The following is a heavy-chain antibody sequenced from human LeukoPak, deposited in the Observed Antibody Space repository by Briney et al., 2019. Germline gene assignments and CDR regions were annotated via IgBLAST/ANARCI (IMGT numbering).Heavy chain of an antibody. CDR2: MNPNSGAT. Sequence: ASVKVSCKASGYTFTNYDFNWVRQATGQGLEWMRWMNPNSGATGYAQKFQGRVTMTRDTSINTAYMELSSLRSEDTAVYYCARWLVRGSRSSYFDYWGQGTLVTVSS. CDR3: ARWLVRGSRSSYFDY. CDR1: GYTFTNYD. J-gene: IGHJ4*02. V-gene: IGHV1-8*01. D-gene: IGHD6-6*01.